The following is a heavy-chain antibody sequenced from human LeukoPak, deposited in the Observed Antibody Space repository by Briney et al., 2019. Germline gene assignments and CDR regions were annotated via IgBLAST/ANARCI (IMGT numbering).Heavy chain of an antibody. Sequence: ASVKLSCNAAGSTFTSNDINWVRQATGPGLEWVGCLYTNSGNRGYAQKFQRRVTITRNTSISKAYMELNSLRYEDTAVYYCAREGEAAAGTESPTINWFDPWGQGTLVTVSS. J-gene: IGHJ5*02. D-gene: IGHD6-13*01. CDR1: GSTFTSND. V-gene: IGHV1-8*02. CDR3: AREGEAAAGTESPTINWFDP. CDR2: LYTNSGNR.